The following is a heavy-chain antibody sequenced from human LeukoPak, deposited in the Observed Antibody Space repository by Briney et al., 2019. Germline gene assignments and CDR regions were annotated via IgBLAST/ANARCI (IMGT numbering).Heavy chain of an antibody. Sequence: SETLSLTCTVSGGSISSYYWSWIRQPPGKGLEWIGYIYTSGSTNYNPPLKSRVTISVDTSKNQFSLKLSSVTAADTAVYYCARHRVYGHFDYWGQGTLVTVSS. CDR1: GGSISSYY. CDR2: IYTSGST. J-gene: IGHJ4*02. V-gene: IGHV4-4*09. CDR3: ARHRVYGHFDY. D-gene: IGHD2-8*01.